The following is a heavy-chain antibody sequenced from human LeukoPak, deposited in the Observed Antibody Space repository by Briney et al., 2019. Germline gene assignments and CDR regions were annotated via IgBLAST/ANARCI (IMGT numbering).Heavy chain of an antibody. Sequence: GGSLRLSCAASGFTFSSNVMNWVRQAPGKGLEWVSAITGSGGSTYYADSVKGRFTISRDNSKNTLYLQMNSLRAEDTAVYYCARAGGPLGAFDIWGQGTMVTVSS. CDR3: ARAGGPLGAFDI. CDR1: GFTFSSNV. CDR2: ITGSGGST. J-gene: IGHJ3*02. V-gene: IGHV3-23*01.